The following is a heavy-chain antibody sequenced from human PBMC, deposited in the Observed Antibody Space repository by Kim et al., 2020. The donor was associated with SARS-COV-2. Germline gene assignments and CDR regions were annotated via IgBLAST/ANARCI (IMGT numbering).Heavy chain of an antibody. Sequence: YPGSVKGRFTISRENAKNSLYLQMNSLRAGDTAVYYCARASYILGAFDIWGQGTMVTVSS. V-gene: IGHV3-13*01. D-gene: IGHD2-21*01. J-gene: IGHJ3*02. CDR3: ARASYILGAFDI.